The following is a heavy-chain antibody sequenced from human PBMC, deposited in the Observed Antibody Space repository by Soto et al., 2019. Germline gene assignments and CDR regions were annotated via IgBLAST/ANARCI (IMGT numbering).Heavy chain of an antibody. CDR2: ISGSGGST. CDR3: AKDLFSTYDSSGYYDY. D-gene: IGHD3-22*01. J-gene: IGHJ4*02. CDR1: GFTFSSYA. V-gene: IGHV3-23*01. Sequence: EVQLLESGGGLVQPGGSLRLSCAASGFTFSSYAMSWVRQAPGKGLEWVSAISGSGGSTYYADSVKGRFTISRDNSKNXLYLQMNSLRAEDTAVYYCAKDLFSTYDSSGYYDYWGQGTLVTVSS.